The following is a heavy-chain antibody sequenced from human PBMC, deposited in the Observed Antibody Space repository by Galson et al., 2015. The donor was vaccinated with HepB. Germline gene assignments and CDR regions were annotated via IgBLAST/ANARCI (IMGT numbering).Heavy chain of an antibody. CDR2: ISGSGGST. CDR3: AKVTLRFLEWLLHPIDY. J-gene: IGHJ4*02. CDR1: GFTFSSYA. V-gene: IGHV3-23*01. Sequence: SLRLSCAASGFTFSSYAMSWVRQAPGKGLEWVSAISGSGGSTYYADSVKGRFTISRDNSKNTLYLQMNSLRAEDTAVYYCAKVTLRFLEWLLHPIDYWGQGTLVTVSS. D-gene: IGHD3-3*01.